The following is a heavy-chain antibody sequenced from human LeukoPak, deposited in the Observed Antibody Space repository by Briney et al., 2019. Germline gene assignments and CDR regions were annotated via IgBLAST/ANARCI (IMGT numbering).Heavy chain of an antibody. CDR1: GFTVSSNY. V-gene: IGHV3-66*01. Sequence: GGSLRLSCAASGFTVSSNYMSWVRQAPGKGLEWVSVIYSGGSTYYADSVKGRFTISRDNSKNTLYLQMNSLRAEDTAVYYCARAKGQRYFDYWGQGTLVTVSS. CDR2: IYSGGST. CDR3: ARAKGQRYFDY. J-gene: IGHJ4*02. D-gene: IGHD6-25*01.